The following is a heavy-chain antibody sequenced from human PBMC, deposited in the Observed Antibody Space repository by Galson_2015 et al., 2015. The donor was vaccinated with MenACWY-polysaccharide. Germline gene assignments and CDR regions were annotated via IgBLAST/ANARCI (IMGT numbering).Heavy chain of an antibody. V-gene: IGHV1-3*01. Sequence: SVKVSCKASGYSFTSHPIHWVRQAPGQRLEWMGWISPDSSNTRYSHNFHDRVTLTRDTSATTAYMELSSLESVDTAVYYCASQFNWGTFDYWGQGTPVTVSS. J-gene: IGHJ4*02. CDR3: ASQFNWGTFDY. D-gene: IGHD7-27*01. CDR1: GYSFTSHP. CDR2: ISPDSSNT.